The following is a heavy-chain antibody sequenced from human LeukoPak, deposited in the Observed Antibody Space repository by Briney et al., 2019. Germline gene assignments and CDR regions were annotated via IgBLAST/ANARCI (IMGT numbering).Heavy chain of an antibody. J-gene: IGHJ4*02. CDR2: IYTSGST. V-gene: IGHV4-61*02. CDR1: GGSISSGSYY. CDR3: ARDGHSYGTFDS. D-gene: IGHD1-7*01. Sequence: SQTLSLTCTVSGGSISSGSYYWSWIRQPAGKGLEWIGRIYTSGSTNYNPSLNSRVTISLDTSANQFSLKLRSVTAADTAGYYCARDGHSYGTFDSWGRGALVTVSS.